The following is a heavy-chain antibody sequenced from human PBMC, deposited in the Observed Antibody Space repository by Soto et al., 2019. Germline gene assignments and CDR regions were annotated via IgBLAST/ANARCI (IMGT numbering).Heavy chain of an antibody. Sequence: GSGPTLVNPTQTLTLTCTFSGFSLSTSGMCVSWIRQPPGKALEWLARIDWDDDKYYSTSLKTRLTISKDTSKNQVVLTMTNMDPVDTATYYCARTPRDSYGLDAFDIWGQGTMVTVSS. V-gene: IGHV2-70*11. J-gene: IGHJ3*02. CDR1: GFSLSTSGMC. CDR3: ARTPRDSYGLDAFDI. D-gene: IGHD5-18*01. CDR2: IDWDDDK.